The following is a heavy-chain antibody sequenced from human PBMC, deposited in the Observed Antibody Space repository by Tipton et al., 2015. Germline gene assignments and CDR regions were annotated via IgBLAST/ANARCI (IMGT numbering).Heavy chain of an antibody. J-gene: IGHJ4*02. CDR2: LPPRFGSP. V-gene: IGHV1-69*01. CDR1: GGTFNTYV. CDR3: AADRGEMSAFHD. D-gene: IGHD1-14*01. Sequence: QSGAEVKKPGSSVKVSCKASGGTFNTYVHWVRQAPGQGLEWMGGLPPRFGSPDYAQKLQGRLSITAVESTSTVYMQLSSLRSEDTAVYYCAADRGEMSAFHDWGQGTLVTVSS.